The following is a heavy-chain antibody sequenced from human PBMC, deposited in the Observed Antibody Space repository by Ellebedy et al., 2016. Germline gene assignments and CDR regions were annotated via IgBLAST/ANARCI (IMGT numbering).Heavy chain of an antibody. D-gene: IGHD6-19*01. CDR2: VYYSGST. CDR1: GGSMTGIHYY. V-gene: IGHV4-39*01. CDR3: ARNATGWYFDY. J-gene: IGHJ4*01. Sequence: SETLSLTCTVSGGSMTGIHYYWGWIRQPPGKGLEWIGSVYYSGSTLYNPSLKSQITMSVDTSKNQFSVHLRSVTAADTAVYYCARNATGWYFDYWGQGALVTVSS.